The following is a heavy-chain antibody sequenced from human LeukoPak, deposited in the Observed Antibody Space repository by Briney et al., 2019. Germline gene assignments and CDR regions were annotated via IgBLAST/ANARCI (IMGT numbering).Heavy chain of an antibody. D-gene: IGHD6-6*01. Sequence: SETLSLTCTVSGGSISSSSYYWSWIRQPAGKGLEWIGRIYTSGSTNYNPSLKSRVTMSVDTSKNQFSLKLSSVTAADTAVYYCARDRGIAARGNWFDPWGQGTLVTVSS. CDR1: GGSISSSSYY. V-gene: IGHV4-61*02. J-gene: IGHJ5*02. CDR2: IYTSGST. CDR3: ARDRGIAARGNWFDP.